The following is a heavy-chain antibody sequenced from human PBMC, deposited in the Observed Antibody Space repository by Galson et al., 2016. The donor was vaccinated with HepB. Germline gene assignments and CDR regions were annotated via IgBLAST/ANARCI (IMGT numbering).Heavy chain of an antibody. J-gene: IGHJ3*02. V-gene: IGHV3-74*01. CDR1: GFIFSNYW. Sequence: SLRLSCAASGFIFSNYWMHWVRQAPGTGLVWVSRIHSDGSTTSYADSVKGRFTVSRDNAKNTLYMQMNSLRAEDTAVYYCARESPTTAGAFDIWGQGTMVTVSS. D-gene: IGHD4-17*01. CDR2: IHSDGSTT. CDR3: ARESPTTAGAFDI.